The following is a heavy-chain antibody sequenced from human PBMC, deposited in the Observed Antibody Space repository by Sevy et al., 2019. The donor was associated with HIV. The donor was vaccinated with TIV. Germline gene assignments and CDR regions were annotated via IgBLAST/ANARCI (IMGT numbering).Heavy chain of an antibody. D-gene: IGHD3-3*01. CDR1: GFTFSSYS. CDR2: ISSSSSYI. Sequence: GGSLRLSCAASGFTFSSYSMNCVRQAPGKGLEWVSSISSSSSYIYYADSVKGRFTISRDNAKNSLYLQMNSLRAEDTAVNYCAREYYDFSRGHSHGGGDIWGQGTLVTVSS. V-gene: IGHV3-21*01. CDR3: AREYYDFSRGHSHGGGDI. J-gene: IGHJ3*02.